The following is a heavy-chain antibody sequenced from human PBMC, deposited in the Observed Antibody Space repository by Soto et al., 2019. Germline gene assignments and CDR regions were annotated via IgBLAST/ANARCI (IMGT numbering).Heavy chain of an antibody. CDR1: GDSVSTGGHY. CDR2: LYDTGTT. D-gene: IGHD2-8*02. Sequence: QVQLQESGPGLVKPSQTLSLTCTVSGDSVSTGGHYWSWIRQHPGKGLEWIGYLYDTGTTYYNPSLKSRLTISVDTSKNQFSLRLSSVTAADTAVYYCASDQPWSYGMDVWGQGTTVTVSS. CDR3: ASDQPWSYGMDV. J-gene: IGHJ6*02. V-gene: IGHV4-31*03.